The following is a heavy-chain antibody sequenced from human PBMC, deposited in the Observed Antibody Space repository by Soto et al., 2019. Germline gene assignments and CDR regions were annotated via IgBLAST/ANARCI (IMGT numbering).Heavy chain of an antibody. J-gene: IGHJ6*02. Sequence: ASVKVSCKASGYTFTSYYMHWVRQAPGQGLEWMGIINPRGGSTSYAQKFQGRVTMTRDTSTSTAYMELSSLRSEDTAVYYCARGDTPNNDLGSGRYYYCGRDVWGQGTTVTVSS. V-gene: IGHV1-46*01. CDR1: GYTFTSYY. CDR2: INPRGGST. CDR3: ARGDTPNNDLGSGRYYYCGRDV. D-gene: IGHD3-3*01.